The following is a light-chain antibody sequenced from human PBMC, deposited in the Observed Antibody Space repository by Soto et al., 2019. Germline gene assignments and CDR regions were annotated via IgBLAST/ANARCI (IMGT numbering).Light chain of an antibody. CDR1: SGHSNYA. CDR2: LNSDGSH. V-gene: IGLV4-69*01. Sequence: QLVLTQSPSASASLGASVKLTCTLSSGHSNYAIAWHQQQPEKGPRYLMKLNSDGSHSKGDGIPDRFSGSGSGAERYLTISSLQSEDEADYYCQTWDTGIVVFGGGTKVTVL. J-gene: IGLJ2*01. CDR3: QTWDTGIVV.